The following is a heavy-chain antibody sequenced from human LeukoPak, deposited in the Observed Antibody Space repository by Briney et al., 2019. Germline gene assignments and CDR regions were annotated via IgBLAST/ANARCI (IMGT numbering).Heavy chain of an antibody. Sequence: SQTLSLTCTVSGGSISSGDYYWSWIRQPPGKGLEWIGYIYYSGSTYYNPSLKSRVTISVDTSKNQFSLKLSSVTAADTAVYYCARAEIYYYDSSGYYYFDYWGQGILVTVST. CDR3: ARAEIYYYDSSGYYYFDY. CDR2: IYYSGST. J-gene: IGHJ4*02. CDR1: GGSISSGDYY. D-gene: IGHD3-22*01. V-gene: IGHV4-30-4*01.